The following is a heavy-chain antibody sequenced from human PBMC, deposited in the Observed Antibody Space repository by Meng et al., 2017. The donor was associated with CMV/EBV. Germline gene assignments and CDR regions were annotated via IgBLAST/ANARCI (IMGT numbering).Heavy chain of an antibody. V-gene: IGHV1-69*12. D-gene: IGHD1-20*01. Sequence: VQLVHSGGEVEKPGTAVMVSCKASGGPFSSYAISWRRQAPGQGLEWMGGIIPIFGTEKYAQKFQGRVTITADESTSTAYMELSSLRSEDTAVYYCASVTGIGWWYFDLWGRGTLVTVSS. CDR1: GGPFSSYA. CDR3: ASVTGIGWWYFDL. J-gene: IGHJ2*01. CDR2: IIPIFGTE.